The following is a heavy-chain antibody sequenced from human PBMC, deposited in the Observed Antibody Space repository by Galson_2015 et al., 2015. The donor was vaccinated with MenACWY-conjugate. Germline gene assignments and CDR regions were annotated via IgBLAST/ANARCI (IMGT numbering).Heavy chain of an antibody. CDR2: IYWDDDK. V-gene: IGHV2-5*02. Sequence: PALVKPTQTLTLTCTFSGFSLSTSGVGVGWIRQPPGKALEWLALIYWDDDKRYSPSLKSRLTITKDTSKNQVVLTMTNMDPVDTATYYCAHRRNSGWYGEFDYWGQGTLVTVSS. CDR1: GFSLSTSGVG. CDR3: AHRRNSGWYGEFDY. D-gene: IGHD6-19*01. J-gene: IGHJ4*02.